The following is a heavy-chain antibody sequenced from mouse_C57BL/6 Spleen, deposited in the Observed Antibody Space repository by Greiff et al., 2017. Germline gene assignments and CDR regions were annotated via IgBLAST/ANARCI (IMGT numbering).Heavy chain of an antibody. CDR3: ARLRDYGSTDY. J-gene: IGHJ2*01. D-gene: IGHD1-1*01. CDR1: GYTFTSYW. CDR2: IYPSDSET. V-gene: IGHV1-61*01. Sequence: QVQLQQPGAELVRPGSSVKLSCKASGYTFTSYWMDWVKQRPGQGLEWIGNIYPSDSETHYNQKFKDKATLTVDKSSSTAYMQLSSLTSEDSAVYYCARLRDYGSTDYWGQGTTLTVSS.